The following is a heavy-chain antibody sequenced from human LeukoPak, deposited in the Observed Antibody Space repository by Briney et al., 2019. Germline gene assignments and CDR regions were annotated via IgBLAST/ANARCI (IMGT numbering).Heavy chain of an antibody. Sequence: PSETLSLTCTVSGGSISSYYWSWIRQPPGKGLEWIGYIYYSGSTNYNPSLRSRVTISIDTSKKHFFLKLKSVTAADTAVYYCATGYGDFRVEGRYFYSWGQGTLVTVSS. CDR2: IYYSGST. V-gene: IGHV4-59*01. CDR1: GGSISSYY. J-gene: IGHJ4*02. CDR3: ATGYGDFRVEGRYFYS. D-gene: IGHD4-17*01.